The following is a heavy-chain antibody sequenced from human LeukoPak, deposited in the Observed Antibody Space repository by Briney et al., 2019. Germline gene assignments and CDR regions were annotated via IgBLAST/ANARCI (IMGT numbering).Heavy chain of an antibody. CDR3: AAATFTVTTRYFDY. J-gene: IGHJ4*02. CDR2: IVVGSGNT. D-gene: IGHD4-17*01. CDR1: GFTFTSSA. Sequence: GTSVKVSRKASGFTFTSSAMQWVRQARGQRLEWIGWIVVGSGNTNYAQKFQERVTITRDMSTSTAYMELSSLRSEDTAVYYCAAATFTVTTRYFDYWGQGTLVTVSS. V-gene: IGHV1-58*02.